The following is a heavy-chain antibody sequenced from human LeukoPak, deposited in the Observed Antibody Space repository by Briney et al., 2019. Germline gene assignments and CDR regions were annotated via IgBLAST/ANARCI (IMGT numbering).Heavy chain of an antibody. CDR1: GYSISSGYY. CDR2: IYHSGST. Sequence: SEALSLTCAVSGYSISSGYYWGWIRQPPGKGLEWIGSIYHSGSTYYNPSLKSRVTISVDTSKNQFSLKLSSVTAADTAVYYCARDLVSGGIAVAGPFDYWGQGTLVTVSS. CDR3: ARDLVSGGIAVAGPFDY. V-gene: IGHV4-38-2*02. D-gene: IGHD6-19*01. J-gene: IGHJ4*02.